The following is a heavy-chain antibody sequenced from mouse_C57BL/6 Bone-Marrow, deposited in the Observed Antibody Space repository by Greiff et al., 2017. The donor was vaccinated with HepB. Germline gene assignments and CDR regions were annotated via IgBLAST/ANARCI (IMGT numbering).Heavy chain of an antibody. Sequence: QVQLQQSGAELVKPGASVKLSCKASGYTFTSYWMHWVKQRPGQGLEWIGMIHPNSGSTNYNEKFKSKATLTVDKSSSTAYMQLSSLTSEDSAVYYCARSGYYGSSKGYYAMDYWGQGTSVTVSS. CDR2: IHPNSGST. J-gene: IGHJ4*01. CDR1: GYTFTSYW. D-gene: IGHD1-1*01. CDR3: ARSGYYGSSKGYYAMDY. V-gene: IGHV1-64*01.